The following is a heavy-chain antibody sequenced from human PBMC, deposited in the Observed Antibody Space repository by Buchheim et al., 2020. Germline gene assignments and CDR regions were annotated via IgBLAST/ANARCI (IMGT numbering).Heavy chain of an antibody. V-gene: IGHV3-30*18. Sequence: QVQLVESGGGVVQPGRSLRLSCAASGFTFSSYGMHWVRQAPGKGLEWVAVISYDGSNKYYADSVKGRFTISRDNSKNTLHLQMNSLRAEDTAVYYCAKDYSSSRDYWGQGTL. CDR1: GFTFSSYG. J-gene: IGHJ4*02. CDR3: AKDYSSSRDY. CDR2: ISYDGSNK. D-gene: IGHD6-6*01.